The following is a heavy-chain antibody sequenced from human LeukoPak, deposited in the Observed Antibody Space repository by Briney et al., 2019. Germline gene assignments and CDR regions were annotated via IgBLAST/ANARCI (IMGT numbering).Heavy chain of an antibody. Sequence: GGSLRLSCAASGFTFSSYAMSWVRQAPGKGLEWVSGISGSGDNTYYADSVKGRFTISRDNSKNTLYLQMNSLRADDTAVYYCTKGGLVHRFDPWGQGTLVTVSS. CDR1: GFTFSSYA. V-gene: IGHV3-23*01. CDR2: ISGSGDNT. CDR3: TKGGLVHRFDP. J-gene: IGHJ5*02.